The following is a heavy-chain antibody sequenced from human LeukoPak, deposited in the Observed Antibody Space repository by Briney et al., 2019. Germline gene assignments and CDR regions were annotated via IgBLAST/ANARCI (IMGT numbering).Heavy chain of an antibody. CDR1: GFTFDDYA. CDR2: ISWNSGSI. D-gene: IGHD4-23*01. J-gene: IGHJ4*02. V-gene: IGHV3-9*01. Sequence: GGSLRLSCAASGFTFDDYAMHWVRQAPGKGLEWVSGISWNSGSIGYADSVKGRFTISRDNAKNSLYLQMNSLRAEDTASYYCAKGATVVTEYYFDYWGQGTLVTVSS. CDR3: AKGATVVTEYYFDY.